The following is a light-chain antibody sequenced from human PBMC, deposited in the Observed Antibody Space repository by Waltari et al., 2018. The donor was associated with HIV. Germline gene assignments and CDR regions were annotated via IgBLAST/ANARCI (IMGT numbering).Light chain of an antibody. V-gene: IGKV4-1*01. Sequence: DIVMTQSPASLHVSLGERATLNCTSSRTILFSSDNRNYLAWYQQKPRQPPKLLISWASTRESGVPDRFSGSGSGTDFTLTITRLQAEDVAVYHCQQYFRIPPTFGGGTKVEIK. CDR3: QQYFRIPPT. J-gene: IGKJ4*01. CDR2: WAS. CDR1: RTILFSSDNRNY.